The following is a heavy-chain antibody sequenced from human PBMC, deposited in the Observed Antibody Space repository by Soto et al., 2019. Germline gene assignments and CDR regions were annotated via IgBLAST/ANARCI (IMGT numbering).Heavy chain of an antibody. CDR2: INSDGSGT. CDR3: ARGSDSLGFDY. D-gene: IGHD5-12*01. Sequence: GGSLRLSCAASGFTFINYWMHWVRQAPGKGLVWVSRINSDGSGTSYADSVKGRFTISRDNAKNTLYLQMNSLRAEDTAVYYCARGSDSLGFDYWGQGTLVTVSS. CDR1: GFTFINYW. J-gene: IGHJ4*02. V-gene: IGHV3-74*01.